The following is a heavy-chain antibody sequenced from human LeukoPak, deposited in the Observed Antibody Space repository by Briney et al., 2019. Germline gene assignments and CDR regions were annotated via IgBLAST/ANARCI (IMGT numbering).Heavy chain of an antibody. J-gene: IGHJ4*02. Sequence: GGSLRLSCAASGFTFSSYSMNRVRQAPGKGLEWVSSISSSSSYIYYADSVKGRFTISRDNAKNSLYLQMNSLRAEDTAVYYWARDGINYFGGIYRQPFDYGAREPRVPV. V-gene: IGHV3-21*01. CDR3: ARDGINYFGGIYRQPFDY. D-gene: IGHD3-16*02. CDR2: ISSSSSYI. CDR1: GFTFSSYS.